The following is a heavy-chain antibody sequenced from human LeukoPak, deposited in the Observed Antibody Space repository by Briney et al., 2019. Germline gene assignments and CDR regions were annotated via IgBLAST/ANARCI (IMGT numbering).Heavy chain of an antibody. J-gene: IGHJ3*02. CDR1: GGTFSSYA. CDR2: IIPIFGTA. V-gene: IGHV1-69*05. CDR3: ARDPAPPGSHGRDGYKWAHDAFDI. Sequence: SVKVSCKASGGTFSSYAISWVRQAPGQGLEWMGGIIPIFGTANYAQKFQGRVTITTDEPTSTAYMELSSLRSEDTAVYYCARDPAPPGSHGRDGYKWAHDAFDIWGQGTMVTVSS. D-gene: IGHD5-24*01.